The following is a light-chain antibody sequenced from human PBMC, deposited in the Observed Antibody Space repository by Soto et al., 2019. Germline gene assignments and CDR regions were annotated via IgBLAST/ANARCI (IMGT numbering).Light chain of an antibody. J-gene: IGKJ3*01. Sequence: DIVMTQSPDSLAVSLGERATINCKSSQSVLYSSNNKNYLAWYQQKPGQPPKSLISWASTRESGVPDRFSGSGSGTDFTLTISSLQAEDVAVYYCQQYYSTLFTFGPGTKVDIK. CDR2: WAS. CDR3: QQYYSTLFT. V-gene: IGKV4-1*01. CDR1: QSVLYSSNNKNY.